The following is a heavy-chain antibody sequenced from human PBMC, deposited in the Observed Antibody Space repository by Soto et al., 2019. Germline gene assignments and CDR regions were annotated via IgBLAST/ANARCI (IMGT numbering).Heavy chain of an antibody. J-gene: IGHJ4*02. CDR2: ISYSGRT. CDR3: ARADPDASVGY. D-gene: IGHD2-15*01. CDR1: GGSMSSYY. Sequence: SETLSLTCTVSGGSMSSYYWTWLRQSPGRGLEWIGYISYSGRTYYNPSLKSRVTISADTSKNQFSLRMNSMIAADTAVYYCARADPDASVGYWGQGTLVTVSS. V-gene: IGHV4-59*01.